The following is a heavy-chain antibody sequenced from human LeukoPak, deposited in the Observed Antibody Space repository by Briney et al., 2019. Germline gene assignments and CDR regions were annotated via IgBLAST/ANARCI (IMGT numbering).Heavy chain of an antibody. Sequence: GGSLRLSCAASGFTFSSYSMNWVRQAPGKGLEWVSSISSGSSYIYYADSVKGRFTISRDNAKNSLYLQMNSLRAEDTAVYYCARSGYRYYDSSGYYGLDYWGQGTLVTVSS. CDR3: ARSGYRYYDSSGYYGLDY. V-gene: IGHV3-21*01. CDR1: GFTFSSYS. J-gene: IGHJ4*02. D-gene: IGHD3-22*01. CDR2: ISSGSSYI.